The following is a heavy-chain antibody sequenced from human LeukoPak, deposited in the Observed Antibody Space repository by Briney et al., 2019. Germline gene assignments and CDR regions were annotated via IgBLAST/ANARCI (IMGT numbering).Heavy chain of an antibody. V-gene: IGHV4-59*08. CDR3: ARHMRRAFPDDAFDI. J-gene: IGHJ3*02. CDR2: IYYSGST. D-gene: IGHD2-2*01. CDR1: GGSISSYY. Sequence: SETLSLTCTVSGGSISSYYWSWIRQSPGKRLEWIGYIYYSGSTNYNPSLKSRVTVSVDTSKNQFSLKLSSVTAADTAVYYCARHMRRAFPDDAFDIWGQGTMVTVSS.